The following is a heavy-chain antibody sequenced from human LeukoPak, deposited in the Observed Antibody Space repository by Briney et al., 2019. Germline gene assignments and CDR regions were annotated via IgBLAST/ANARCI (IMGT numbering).Heavy chain of an antibody. D-gene: IGHD2-8*01. CDR3: ARDRFRYCTNGVCSYFDY. Sequence: SQTLSLTCIVSGGSISSGDYYWSWIRQPPGKGLEWIGYINNGGSTYYNPSLTSRVTISVEMSKNQFSLKLSSVTAADTAVYYCARDRFRYCTNGVCSYFDYWGQGTLVTVSS. CDR2: INNGGST. V-gene: IGHV4-30-4*01. CDR1: GGSISSGDYY. J-gene: IGHJ4*02.